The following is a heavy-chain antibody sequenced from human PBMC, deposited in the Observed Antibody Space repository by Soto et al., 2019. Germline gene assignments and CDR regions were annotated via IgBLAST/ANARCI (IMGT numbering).Heavy chain of an antibody. Sequence: EVQLVESGGGLVQPGGSLRLSCAASGFSLSSYWMSWVRQAPGKGLEWVANMNQDGSESDYVGSVKGPFTFTRDNAKNSLYLQMTSLSAEDTPVYYCARLSTSAGRRDLACWGQGTLVTVSS. CDR3: ARLSTSAGRRDLAC. J-gene: IGHJ4*02. V-gene: IGHV3-7*01. CDR2: MNQDGSES. CDR1: GFSLSSYW.